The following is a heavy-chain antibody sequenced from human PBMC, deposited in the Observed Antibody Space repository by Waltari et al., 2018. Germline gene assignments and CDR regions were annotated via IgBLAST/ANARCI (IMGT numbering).Heavy chain of an antibody. D-gene: IGHD7-27*01. Sequence: EVQMVESGGGLVKPGESLRLSCAASGFTFPPAWLTWVRQAPGKGLEWVGRIKSKNDGEITDFAAPVKGRFTISRDDSKNTVYLQMTSLKTEDTAVYYCTTLDAPWGGWGQGTLVTVSS. CDR3: TTLDAPWGG. J-gene: IGHJ4*02. CDR2: IKSKNDGEIT. CDR1: GFTFPPAW. V-gene: IGHV3-15*05.